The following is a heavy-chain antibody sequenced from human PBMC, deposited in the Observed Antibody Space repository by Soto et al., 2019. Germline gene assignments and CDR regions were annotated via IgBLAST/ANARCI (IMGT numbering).Heavy chain of an antibody. J-gene: IGHJ4*02. CDR2: MNADNGNT. Sequence: QVQLVQSGAEVKKPGASVKVSCKASGYTFTSYAMYWVRQAPGQRLEWMGWMNADNGNTKYSQKFQGRVTITRDTSASTAYMELSSLTSDDTAVYYCARAASHPDYWGQGTLVTVSS. V-gene: IGHV1-3*01. CDR3: ARAASHPDY. CDR1: GYTFTSYA.